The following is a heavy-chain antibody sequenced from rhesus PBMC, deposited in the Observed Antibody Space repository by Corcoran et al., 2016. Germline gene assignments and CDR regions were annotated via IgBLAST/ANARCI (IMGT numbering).Heavy chain of an antibody. CDR1: GYSFTSYY. J-gene: IGHJ4*01. CDR2: ISPYKGNK. D-gene: IGHD6-31*01. V-gene: IGHV1-180*01. CDR3: TRSDYSSGWTVFDY. Sequence: VQLVQSGSEIKQPGASVKLSCKASGYSFTSYYLHWVIQAPGQPLEWIGQISPYKGNKGYAQNFQGRVTITTDTSTSTGYMELSSLRSEDTAVYYCTRSDYSSGWTVFDYWGQGVLVTVSS.